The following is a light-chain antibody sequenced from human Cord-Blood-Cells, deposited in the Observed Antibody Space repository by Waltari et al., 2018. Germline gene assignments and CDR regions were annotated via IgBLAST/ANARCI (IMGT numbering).Light chain of an antibody. CDR3: QQSYSTPYT. V-gene: IGKV1-39*01. CDR2: AAS. J-gene: IGKJ2*01. CDR1: QSISSY. Sequence: DIQMTQSPSSLSASVGDRVTITCRSSQSISSYLNWYQQKPGKAPKLLIDAASSLQSGVPSRFSGSGSGTDVTLTISSLQPEEFATYDCQQSYSTPYTFGQGTKLEIK.